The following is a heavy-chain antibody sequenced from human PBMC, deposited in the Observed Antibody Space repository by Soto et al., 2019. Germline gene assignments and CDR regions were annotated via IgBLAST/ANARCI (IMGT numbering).Heavy chain of an antibody. D-gene: IGHD3-10*01. Sequence: GGSLRLSCAASGFTFSSYAMSWARQAPGKGLEWVSSISGSGGGTYYADSVKGRFTISRDNSKNTLSLQMNSLRAEDTAVYYCAKSRGSGSYFNPSDAFDFWGQGTMVTVSS. CDR2: ISGSGGGT. V-gene: IGHV3-23*01. CDR3: AKSRGSGSYFNPSDAFDF. J-gene: IGHJ3*01. CDR1: GFTFSSYA.